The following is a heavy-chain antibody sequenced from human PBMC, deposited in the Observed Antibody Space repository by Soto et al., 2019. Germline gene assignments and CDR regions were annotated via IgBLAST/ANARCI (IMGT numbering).Heavy chain of an antibody. J-gene: IGHJ4*02. CDR1: GGSISSGDYY. CDR2: IYYSGST. CDR3: ARGRSTVNFDY. V-gene: IGHV4-30-4*01. Sequence: PSETLSLTCTVSGGSISSGDYYWSWIRQPPGKGLEWIGNIYYSGSTYYNPSLKSRVTISVDTSKNQFSLKLSSVTAADTVVYYCARGRSTVNFDYWGQGTLVTVSS. D-gene: IGHD4-17*01.